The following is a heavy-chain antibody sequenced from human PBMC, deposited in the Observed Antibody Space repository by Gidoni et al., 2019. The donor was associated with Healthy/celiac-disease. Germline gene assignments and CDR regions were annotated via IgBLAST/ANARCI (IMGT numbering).Heavy chain of an antibody. D-gene: IGHD1-26*01. CDR3: ASLFDSGSAGDY. J-gene: IGHJ4*02. V-gene: IGHV4-59*01. CDR2: IYYSGSP. CDR1: VGSISSYY. Sequence: QVQLQESGPGLVKPSETLSLTCTVSVGSISSYYWSWIRQPPGKGLEWIGYIYYSGSPNYNPSLKSRVTISVDTSKNQFSLKLSSVTAADTAVYYCASLFDSGSAGDYWGQGTLVTVSS.